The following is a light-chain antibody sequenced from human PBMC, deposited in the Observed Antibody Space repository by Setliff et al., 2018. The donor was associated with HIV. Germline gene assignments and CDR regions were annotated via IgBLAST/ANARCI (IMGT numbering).Light chain of an antibody. V-gene: IGLV1-44*01. CDR2: SNN. J-gene: IGLJ2*01. Sequence: QSVLTQPPSTSGTPGHRVIISCSGSNSNIGSNTVNWYQQLPGTAPKLLIYSNNQRPSGVPDRFSGSKSGTSASLAISGLQSEDEADYYCCSYAGSSTYVVFGGGTKGTV. CDR3: CSYAGSSTYVV. CDR1: NSNIGSNT.